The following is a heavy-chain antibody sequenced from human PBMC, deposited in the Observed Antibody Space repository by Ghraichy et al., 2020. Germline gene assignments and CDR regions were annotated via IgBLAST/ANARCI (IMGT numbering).Heavy chain of an antibody. Sequence: SQTLSLTCAVSGGSISSGGYSWSWIRQPPGKGLEWIGYIYHSGSTYYNPSLKSRVTISVDRSKNQFSLKLSSVTAADTAVYYCARDDYSNYGGGLFDYWGQGTLVTVSS. J-gene: IGHJ4*02. D-gene: IGHD4-11*01. CDR3: ARDDYSNYGGGLFDY. CDR2: IYHSGST. CDR1: GGSISSGGYS. V-gene: IGHV4-30-2*01.